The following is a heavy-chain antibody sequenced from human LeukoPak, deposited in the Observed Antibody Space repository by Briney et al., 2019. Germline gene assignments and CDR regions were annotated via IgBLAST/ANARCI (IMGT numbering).Heavy chain of an antibody. Sequence: SSETLSLTCTVSGGSISTYYWSWIRQPPGKGLEWIGYIYYSGSTNYNPSLKSRVTISVDMSKNQFSLKLSSVTAADTAVYYCARTTEGYCSSTRCYGFSYYYYMDVWGKGTTVTISS. J-gene: IGHJ6*03. CDR1: GGSISTYY. D-gene: IGHD2-2*01. V-gene: IGHV4-59*01. CDR2: IYYSGST. CDR3: ARTTEGYCSSTRCYGFSYYYYMDV.